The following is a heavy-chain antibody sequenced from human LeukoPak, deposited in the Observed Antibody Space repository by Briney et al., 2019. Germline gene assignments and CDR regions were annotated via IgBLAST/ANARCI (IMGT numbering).Heavy chain of an antibody. D-gene: IGHD6-19*01. J-gene: IGHJ5*02. CDR2: INPNSGGT. Sequence: APVKVSCKASGYTFTGYDMHWVRQAPGQGLEWMGGINPNSGGTNYAQKFQGRVTMTRDTSISTAYMELSRLRSDDTAVYYCARDDPLDKISSGWGPWGQGTLVTVSS. CDR1: GYTFTGYD. CDR3: ARDDPLDKISSGWGP. V-gene: IGHV1-2*02.